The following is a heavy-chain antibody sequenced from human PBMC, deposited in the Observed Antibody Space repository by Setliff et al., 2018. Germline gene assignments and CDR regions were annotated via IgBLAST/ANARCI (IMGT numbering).Heavy chain of an antibody. CDR2: INHSGTT. CDR1: GVSFSDYY. Sequence: SETLSLTCTVYGVSFSDYYWGWVRQSPGKGLDWIGEINHSGTTNYDPSLEGPISISVDTSKRQFSLKLSSVTAADMAVYYCRSWSGYYKNDYWGQGTLVTVSS. J-gene: IGHJ4*02. V-gene: IGHV4-34*01. D-gene: IGHD3-3*01. CDR3: RSWSGYYKNDY.